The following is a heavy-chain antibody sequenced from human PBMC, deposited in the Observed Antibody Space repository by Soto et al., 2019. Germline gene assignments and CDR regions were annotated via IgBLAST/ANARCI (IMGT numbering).Heavy chain of an antibody. V-gene: IGHV3-7*01. CDR1: GFTFSSYW. Sequence: GGSLRLSCAASGFTFSSYWMSWFRQAPGKGLEWVANIKQDGSEKYYVDSVKGRFTISRDNAKNSLYLQMNSLRAEDTAVYYCARRGRRSGLYYYYGMDVWGQGTTVTVSS. CDR2: IKQDGSEK. CDR3: ARRGRRSGLYYYYGMDV. D-gene: IGHD2-15*01. J-gene: IGHJ6*02.